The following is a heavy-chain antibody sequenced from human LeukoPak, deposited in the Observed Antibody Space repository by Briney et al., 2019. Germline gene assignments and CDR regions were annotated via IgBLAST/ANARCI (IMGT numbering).Heavy chain of an antibody. CDR3: ARDLSPNYYGSGSFI. Sequence: SETLSLTCTVSGGSISSGGYYWRWIRQHPGKGLEWIGYIYYSGSTYYNPSLKSRVTISVDTSKNQFSLKLSSVTAADTAVYYCARDLSPNYYGSGSFIWGQGTLVTVSS. CDR2: IYYSGST. D-gene: IGHD3-10*01. CDR1: GGSISSGGYY. V-gene: IGHV4-31*03. J-gene: IGHJ4*02.